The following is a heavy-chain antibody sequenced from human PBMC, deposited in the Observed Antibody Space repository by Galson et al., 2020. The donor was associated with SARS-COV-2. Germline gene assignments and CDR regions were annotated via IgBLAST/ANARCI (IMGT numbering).Heavy chain of an antibody. Sequence: GESLKISCAASGFTFSSYSMNWVRQAPGKGLEWVSYISSSSSYIYYADSVKGRFTISRDNAKNSLYLQMNSLRAEDTAVYYCAREGGGYGDYGNYWGQGTLVTVSS. CDR2: ISSSSSYI. CDR3: AREGGGYGDYGNY. V-gene: IGHV3-21*01. J-gene: IGHJ4*02. CDR1: GFTFSSYS. D-gene: IGHD4-17*01.